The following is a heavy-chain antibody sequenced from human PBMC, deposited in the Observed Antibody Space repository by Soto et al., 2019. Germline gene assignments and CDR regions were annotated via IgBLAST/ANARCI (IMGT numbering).Heavy chain of an antibody. CDR3: AREAPGFDP. Sequence: PGGSLRLSCAASGFTFSSYEINWVRQAPGKGLEWVSYISSSGSTIYYADSVKGRFTISRDNAKNSLYLQMNSLRAEDTAVYYCAREAPGFDPWGQGTLVTVSS. CDR2: ISSSGSTI. V-gene: IGHV3-48*03. J-gene: IGHJ5*02. CDR1: GFTFSSYE.